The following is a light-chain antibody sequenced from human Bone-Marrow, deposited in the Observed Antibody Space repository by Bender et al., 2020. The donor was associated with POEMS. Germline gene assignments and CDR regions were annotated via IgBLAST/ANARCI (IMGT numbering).Light chain of an antibody. CDR3: CSYAGSSTYVV. CDR1: SSDVGGYNY. J-gene: IGLJ2*01. Sequence: QSALTQPPSASGSPGQSVTISCTGTSSDVGGYNYVSWYQQHPGKAPKLILYEVTKRPSGVSNRFSGSKSGDTASLTISGLQAEDEADYSCCSYAGSSTYVVFGGGTKLTVL. CDR2: EVT. V-gene: IGLV2-23*02.